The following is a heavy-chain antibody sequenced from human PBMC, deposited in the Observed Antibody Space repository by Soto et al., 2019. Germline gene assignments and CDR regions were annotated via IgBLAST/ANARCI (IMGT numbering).Heavy chain of an antibody. Sequence: GGALILSCAASGFTFSTYLMSWVRQAPGKGLEWVANIKYDGSETYYVDSVKGRFTISRDNAKNSLYLQMNSLRGEDTAVYYCARYSSAWGLWGQGTLVTVS. J-gene: IGHJ4*02. CDR3: ARYSSAWGL. CDR2: IKYDGSET. V-gene: IGHV3-7*01. CDR1: GFTFSTYL. D-gene: IGHD6-19*01.